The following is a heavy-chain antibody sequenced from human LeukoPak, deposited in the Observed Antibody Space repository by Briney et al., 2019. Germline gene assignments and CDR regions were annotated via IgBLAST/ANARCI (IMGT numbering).Heavy chain of an antibody. Sequence: SVKVSCKASGYTFTSYGISWVRQAPGQGLEWMGGIIPIFGTANYAQKFQGRVTITADESTSTAYMELSSLRSEDTAVYYCARGYYGSGDYWGQGTLVTVSS. CDR2: IIPIFGTA. D-gene: IGHD3-10*01. J-gene: IGHJ4*02. V-gene: IGHV1-69*13. CDR3: ARGYYGSGDY. CDR1: GYTFTSYG.